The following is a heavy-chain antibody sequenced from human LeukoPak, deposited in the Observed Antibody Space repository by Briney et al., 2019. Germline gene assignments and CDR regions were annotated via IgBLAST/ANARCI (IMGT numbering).Heavy chain of an antibody. D-gene: IGHD6-13*01. J-gene: IGHJ5*02. Sequence: SVKVSCKASGGTFSSYAISWVRQAPGQGLEWMGGIIPIFGTANYAQKFQGRVTITADESTNTAYMELSSLRSEDTAVYYCAREGYSSSWSYNWFDPWGQGTLVTVSS. CDR2: IIPIFGTA. CDR1: GGTFSSYA. CDR3: AREGYSSSWSYNWFDP. V-gene: IGHV1-69*13.